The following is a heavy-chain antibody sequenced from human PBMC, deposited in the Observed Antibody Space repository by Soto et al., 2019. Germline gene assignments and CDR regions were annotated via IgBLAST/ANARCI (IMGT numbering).Heavy chain of an antibody. CDR2: ISGDGNIT. CDR3: AIAIGSQFTPWSQATLVLVCSDS. Sequence: EVRLVESGGGLVQPGGSLRLSCAVSGITVESYWMNWVRQSPGKGLVWVARISGDGNITDYASFVGGRFTMSRDNARDTIAVQMDGHSAEDTSVYYCAIAIGSQFTPWSQATLVLVCSDS. V-gene: IGHV3-74*01. J-gene: IGHJ5*01. D-gene: IGHD1-26*01. CDR1: GITVESYW.